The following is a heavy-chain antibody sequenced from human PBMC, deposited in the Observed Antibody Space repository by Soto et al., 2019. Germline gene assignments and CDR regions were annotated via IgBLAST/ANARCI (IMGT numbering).Heavy chain of an antibody. CDR3: AKDAIAGDGVWLAHD. D-gene: IGHD5-12*01. Sequence: VGSLRLSCAASGFTFSSYAMIWIRQVPGRGLEWVSGLYGSGRGIHYSDSVKGRFTISRDNSAYSVYLQMNNLRVDDTAVYYCAKDAIAGDGVWLAHDWGQRTVVTVSS. J-gene: IGHJ4*02. CDR1: GFTFSSYA. CDR2: LYGSGRGI. V-gene: IGHV3-23*01.